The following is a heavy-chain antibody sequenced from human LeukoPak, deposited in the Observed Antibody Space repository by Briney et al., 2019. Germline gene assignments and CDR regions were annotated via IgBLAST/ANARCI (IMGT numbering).Heavy chain of an antibody. D-gene: IGHD5-18*01. Sequence: GGSLRLSCAASGFTFSSYGMSWVRQAPGKGLEWVSDISGDGGGTYYADSVKGRFTISRDNSKNTLYVQMNSLRAEDTAVYYCAKSGRGYSSGNFDYWDQGTLVPVSS. CDR1: GFTFSSYG. V-gene: IGHV3-23*01. CDR2: ISGDGGGT. J-gene: IGHJ4*02. CDR3: AKSGRGYSSGNFDY.